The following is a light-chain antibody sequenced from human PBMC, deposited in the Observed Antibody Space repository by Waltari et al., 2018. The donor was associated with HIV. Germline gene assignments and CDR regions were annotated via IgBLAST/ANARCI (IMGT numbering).Light chain of an antibody. V-gene: IGLV2-11*01. J-gene: IGLJ2*01. Sequence: QSALTQPRSVSGSPGQSVTISCTGTSSDVGGYNYVSWYQQHPGKAPKLMIYDVSKRPSGVPDRFSGAKSGNTASRTISGLQAEDEADYYCCSYAGSDTHVVFGGGTKLTVL. CDR3: CSYAGSDTHVV. CDR1: SSDVGGYNY. CDR2: DVS.